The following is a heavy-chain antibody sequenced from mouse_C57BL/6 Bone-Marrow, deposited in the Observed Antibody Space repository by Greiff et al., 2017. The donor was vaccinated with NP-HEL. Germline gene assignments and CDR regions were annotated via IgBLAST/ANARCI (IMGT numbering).Heavy chain of an antibody. CDR1: GYAFTNYL. J-gene: IGHJ1*03. D-gene: IGHD1-1*01. V-gene: IGHV1-54*01. CDR3: ARGFYYYGSSHWYFDV. CDR2: INPGSGGT. Sequence: QVQLKHSGAELVRPGTSVKVSCKASGYAFTNYLIEWVKQRPGQGLEWIGVINPGSGGTNYNEKFKGKATLTADKSSSTAYMQLSSLTSEDSAVYFCARGFYYYGSSHWYFDVWGTGTTVTVSS.